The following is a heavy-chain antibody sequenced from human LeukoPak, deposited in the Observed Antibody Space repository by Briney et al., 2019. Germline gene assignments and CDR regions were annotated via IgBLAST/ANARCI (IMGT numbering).Heavy chain of an antibody. Sequence: ASVKVSCKVSGYTLTELSMHWVRQAPGKGLEWMGSFDPEDGEIIYAQKFQGRVTMTEDTSTDTAYMEMSSQRSEDTAVYYCASGIVGAHLFDYWGQGTLVTVSS. J-gene: IGHJ4*02. CDR2: FDPEDGEI. D-gene: IGHD1-26*01. V-gene: IGHV1-24*01. CDR3: ASGIVGAHLFDY. CDR1: GYTLTELS.